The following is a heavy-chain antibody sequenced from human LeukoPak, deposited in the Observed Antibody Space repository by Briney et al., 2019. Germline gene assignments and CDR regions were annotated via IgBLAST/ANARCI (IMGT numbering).Heavy chain of an antibody. J-gene: IGHJ3*02. CDR2: IYYSGST. Sequence: PSETLSLTCTVSGGSISSYYWSWIRQPPGKGLEWIGYIYYSGSTNYNPSLKSRVTISVDTSKNQFSLKLSSVTAADTAVYYCAKSNGHGLVDIWGQGTMVTVSS. V-gene: IGHV4-59*12. CDR3: AKSNGHGLVDI. D-gene: IGHD2-2*01. CDR1: GGSISSYY.